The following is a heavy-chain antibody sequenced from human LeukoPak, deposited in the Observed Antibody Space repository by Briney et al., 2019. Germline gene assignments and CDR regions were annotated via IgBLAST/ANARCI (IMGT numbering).Heavy chain of an antibody. CDR3: AKDDEVHGYMDV. V-gene: IGHV4-34*01. D-gene: IGHD1-1*01. J-gene: IGHJ6*03. CDR1: SGSFSGYY. Sequence: PSETLSLTCAVYSGSFSGYYWNWIRQPPGKGLEWIGEIYHSGSTNYNPSLKSRVTISVDTSKNQFSLKLSSVTAADTAVYYCAKDDEVHGYMDVWGKGTTVTVSS. CDR2: IYHSGST.